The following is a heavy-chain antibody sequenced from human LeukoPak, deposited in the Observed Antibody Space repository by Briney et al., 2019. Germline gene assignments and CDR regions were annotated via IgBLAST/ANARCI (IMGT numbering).Heavy chain of an antibody. J-gene: IGHJ4*02. V-gene: IGHV4-4*07. CDR3: ARDARGWSGFDY. CDR1: GGSISSYY. D-gene: IGHD3-3*01. CDR2: ICTTGNT. Sequence: SETLSLTCSVSGGSISSYYWSWIRQPAGKGREWIGRICTTGNTDYNPSLKSRVTMSVDTSKNQFSLNLSSVTAADTAVYYCARDARGWSGFDYWGQGTLVTVSS.